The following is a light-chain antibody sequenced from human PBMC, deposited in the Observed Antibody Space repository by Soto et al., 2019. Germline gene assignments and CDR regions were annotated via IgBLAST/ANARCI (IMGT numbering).Light chain of an antibody. Sequence: DIVMTQSPLSLPVTPGEPASISCRSNQSLLHSNGYNYLDWYLQKPGQSPQLLIYLGSARASGVPDRFSGSGSGTDFTLKISRVEAEDVGIYYCLQALQTAYTFGGGTKVEIK. V-gene: IGKV2-28*01. CDR3: LQALQTAYT. CDR2: LGS. J-gene: IGKJ4*01. CDR1: QSLLHSNGYNY.